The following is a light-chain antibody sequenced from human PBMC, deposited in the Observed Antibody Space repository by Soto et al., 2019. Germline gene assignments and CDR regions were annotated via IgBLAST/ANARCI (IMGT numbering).Light chain of an antibody. CDR3: NSYTSSSTRV. V-gene: IGLV2-14*01. CDR1: SSDVGGYNY. J-gene: IGLJ1*01. Sequence: QSVLTQPACVSGSPGQSITISCTGTSSDVGGYNYVSWYQQHPGKAPKLMIYEVSNRPSGVSNRFSGSKSGNTASMTISGLQTEDEADYYCNSYTSSSTRVFGTGTKVTAL. CDR2: EVS.